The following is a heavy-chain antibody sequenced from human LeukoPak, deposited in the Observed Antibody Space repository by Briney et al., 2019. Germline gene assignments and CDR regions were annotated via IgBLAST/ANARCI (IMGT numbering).Heavy chain of an antibody. J-gene: IGHJ4*02. CDR3: AREGDVDTAMVPFDY. CDR2: INSDGSST. D-gene: IGHD5-18*01. CDR1: GFTFSSYW. Sequence: PGGSLRLSYAASGFTFSSYWMHWVRQAPGKGLVWVSRINSDGSSTSYADSVKGRFTISRDNAKNTLYLQMNSLRAEDTAVYYCAREGDVDTAMVPFDYWGQGTLVTVSS. V-gene: IGHV3-74*01.